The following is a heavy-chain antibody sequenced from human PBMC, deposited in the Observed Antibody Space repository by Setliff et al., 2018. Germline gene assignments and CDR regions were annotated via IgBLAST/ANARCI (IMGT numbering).Heavy chain of an antibody. CDR2: ISGSAGSI. J-gene: IGHJ4*01. Sequence: LILSFFSSFFPLVVYTMEWVRQAPGKGLEWVSTISGSAGSIHLADSVKGRFTISRDNSKNTLFLQMSSLRAADTAVYYCVKGTNVVMVYTGFDHWGQGTLVTVSS. D-gene: IGHD2-8*01. V-gene: IGHV3-23*01. CDR3: VKGTNVVMVYTGFDH. CDR1: FFPLVVYT.